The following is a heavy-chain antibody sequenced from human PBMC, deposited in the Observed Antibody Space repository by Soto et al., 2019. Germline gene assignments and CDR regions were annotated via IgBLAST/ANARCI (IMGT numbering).Heavy chain of an antibody. CDR1: GFTFSSYA. CDR2: ISYDGSNQ. V-gene: IGHV3-30-3*01. D-gene: IGHD5-18*01. Sequence: GGALRLSCAASGFTFSSYAMHWVRQAPGKGLEWVAVISYDGSNQYYADSVKGRFTISRDNSKNTLYLQMNSLRAEDTAVYYCARSDWTGSVDTAMDYWGQGTLVTVSS. J-gene: IGHJ4*02. CDR3: ARSDWTGSVDTAMDY.